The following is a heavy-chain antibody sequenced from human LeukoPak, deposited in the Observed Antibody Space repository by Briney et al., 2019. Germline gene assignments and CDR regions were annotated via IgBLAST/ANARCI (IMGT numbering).Heavy chain of an antibody. CDR2: IYTTGNT. D-gene: IGHD3-22*01. V-gene: IGHV4-4*07. CDR1: GGSISSYY. CDR3: ARGKYYYDSNSSYRYFNP. Sequence: SETLSLTCIVSGGSISSYYWSWIRQPAGKGLEWIGRIYTTGNTNYNPSLKSRVTMSIDTSKKQFSLKLSSVTAADTAVYYCARGKYYYDSNSSYRYFNPWGQGTLVTVSS. J-gene: IGHJ5*02.